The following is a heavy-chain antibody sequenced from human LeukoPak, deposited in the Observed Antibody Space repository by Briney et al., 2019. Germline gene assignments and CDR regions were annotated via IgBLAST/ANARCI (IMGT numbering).Heavy chain of an antibody. CDR1: GFTFSTYA. Sequence: GGSLRLSCAASGFTFSTYAMNWVRQAPGKGLEWVAVISYDGSNKYYADSVKGRFTISRDNSKNTLYLQMNSLRAEDTAVYYCARVGGHKPQKSLWTYQPVYYFDYWGQGTLVTVSS. V-gene: IGHV3-30-3*01. J-gene: IGHJ4*02. CDR2: ISYDGSNK. CDR3: ARVGGHKPQKSLWTYQPVYYFDY. D-gene: IGHD2-2*01.